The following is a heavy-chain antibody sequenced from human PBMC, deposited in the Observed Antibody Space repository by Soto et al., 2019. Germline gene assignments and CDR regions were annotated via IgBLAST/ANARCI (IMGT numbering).Heavy chain of an antibody. Sequence: QVQLVEFGGGVVQPGRSLRLSCGASGFTFSNYAMHWVRQAPGKGLEWVAVISYDGSNKYYADSVKGRFTISRDNSKNTLYLQMNSLKPEDTAVYYCARDRGYSSSWYYFDYWGQGTLVTVSS. CDR3: ARDRGYSSSWYYFDY. CDR2: ISYDGSNK. J-gene: IGHJ4*02. D-gene: IGHD6-13*01. V-gene: IGHV3-30-3*01. CDR1: GFTFSNYA.